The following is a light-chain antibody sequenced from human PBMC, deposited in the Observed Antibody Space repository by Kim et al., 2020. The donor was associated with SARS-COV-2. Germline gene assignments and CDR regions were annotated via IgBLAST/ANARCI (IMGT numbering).Light chain of an antibody. CDR3: QQSNDWPPLT. V-gene: IGKV3-15*01. J-gene: IGKJ1*01. CDR2: DAT. Sequence: SPGEKATLSSRASQTNNNKLVWYQQKPGQAPRLLIYDATTRATGVPARFIGSGSETDFTLTISSLQSEDFAVYYCQQSNDWPPLTFGQGTKVDIK. CDR1: QTNNNK.